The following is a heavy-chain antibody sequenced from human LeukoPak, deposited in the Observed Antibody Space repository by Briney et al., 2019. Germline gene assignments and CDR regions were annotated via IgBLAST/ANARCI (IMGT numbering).Heavy chain of an antibody. V-gene: IGHV3-21*04. D-gene: IGHD3-10*01. J-gene: IGHJ4*02. CDR3: AKVDLGYGSGNSDY. CDR1: GFTFSSYS. CDR2: ISSSSSYI. Sequence: GGSLRLSCAASGFTFSSYSMNWVRQAPGKGLEWVSSISSSSSYIYYADSVKGRFTISRDNAKNSLYLQMNSLRAEDTAVYYCAKVDLGYGSGNSDYWGQGTLVTVSS.